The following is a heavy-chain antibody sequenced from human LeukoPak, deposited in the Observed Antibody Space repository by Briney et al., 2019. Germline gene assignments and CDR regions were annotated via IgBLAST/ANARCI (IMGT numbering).Heavy chain of an antibody. V-gene: IGHV3-74*01. Sequence: GGSLRLSCAASRFTFSYYWMHWVRQAPGKGLVWVSRINGDGSTTTYADSVKGRFTISRDNAKNTLYLQMNSLRAEDTAVYYCARGYSGTYRVDYWGQGTLVTVSS. CDR2: INGDGSTT. CDR1: RFTFSYYW. CDR3: ARGYSGTYRVDY. J-gene: IGHJ4*02. D-gene: IGHD1-26*01.